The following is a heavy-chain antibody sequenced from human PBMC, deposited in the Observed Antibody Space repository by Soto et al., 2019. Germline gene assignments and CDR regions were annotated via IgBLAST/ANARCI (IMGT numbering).Heavy chain of an antibody. CDR1: GGSINNGDYY. CDR3: ARDAPGAAPY. V-gene: IGHV4-31*03. D-gene: IGHD6-13*01. Sequence: QVQLQESGPGLVKPSQTLSLTCTVSGGSINNGDYYWNWIRQHPEKGLEWMGYINYRGTTFYSPSLKSRIIISVDTSKIQFSLKLRSVTAADTAVYYCARDAPGAAPYWGQGTLVTVSS. J-gene: IGHJ4*02. CDR2: INYRGTT.